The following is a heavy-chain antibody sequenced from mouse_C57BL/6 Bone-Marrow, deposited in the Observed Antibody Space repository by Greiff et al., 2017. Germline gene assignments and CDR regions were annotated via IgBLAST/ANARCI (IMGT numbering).Heavy chain of an antibody. CDR2: IDPSDSYT. CDR3: AREPPHYYGSSDWFAY. CDR1: GYTFTSYW. J-gene: IGHJ3*01. V-gene: IGHV1-69*01. D-gene: IGHD1-1*01. Sequence: VQLQQPGAELVMPGASVKLSCKASGYTFTSYWMHWVKQRPGQGLEWIGEIDPSDSYTNYNQKFKGKSTLTVDKSSSTAYMQLSSLTSEDSAVYYCAREPPHYYGSSDWFAYWGQGTLVTVSA.